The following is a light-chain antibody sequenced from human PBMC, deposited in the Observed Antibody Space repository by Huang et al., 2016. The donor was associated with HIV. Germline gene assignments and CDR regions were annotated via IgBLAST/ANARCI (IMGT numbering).Light chain of an antibody. CDR2: KIS. V-gene: IGKV2-30*01. J-gene: IGKJ1*01. CDR3: MQRTHWPGT. CDR1: QSLVSSDGNTY. Sequence: DVVMTQLPLSLPVALGQPASIFCKSSQSLVSSDGNTYLNWFQQRPGQPPRRLIYKISNRETGVPDRFSGSGSGTHFAQRINRVEAEDVAIYYCMQRTHWPGTFGKGTKMEI.